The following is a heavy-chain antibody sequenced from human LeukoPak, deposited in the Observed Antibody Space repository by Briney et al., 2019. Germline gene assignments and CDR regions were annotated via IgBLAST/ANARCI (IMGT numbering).Heavy chain of an antibody. CDR1: GFNVSSNY. Sequence: GGSLRFSCAASGFNVSSNYMSWVRQTPGMGLEWVSVVYSGGYTYYADSVKGRFTISRDNSKNTLYLQMNSLRAGDTAVYYCARGGAYDSWNYFDYWGQGALVTVSS. D-gene: IGHD5-12*01. CDR3: ARGGAYDSWNYFDY. CDR2: VYSGGYT. J-gene: IGHJ4*02. V-gene: IGHV3-66*01.